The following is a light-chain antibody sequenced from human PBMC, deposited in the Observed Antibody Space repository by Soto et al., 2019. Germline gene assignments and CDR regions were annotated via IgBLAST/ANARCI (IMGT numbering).Light chain of an antibody. V-gene: IGKV3-20*01. J-gene: IGKJ1*01. CDR1: QSVSNNY. CDR2: GAS. Sequence: EIVLTQSPGTLSLSPGERAALSCRASQSVSNNYLAWYQQKPGQAPRLLIYGASNRATGIPGRFSGSGSGTDFTLTISSLQPDDFATYYCQQYNSYWTFGQGTKVDIK. CDR3: QQYNSYWT.